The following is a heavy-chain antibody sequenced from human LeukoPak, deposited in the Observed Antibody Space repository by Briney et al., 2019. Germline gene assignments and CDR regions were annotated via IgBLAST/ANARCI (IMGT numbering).Heavy chain of an antibody. D-gene: IGHD4-17*01. CDR3: ARDPNGDYVGAFEM. V-gene: IGHV3-23*01. J-gene: IGHJ3*02. Sequence: PGGSLRPSCAASGFTFTNYAMIWVRQAPGGGLEWVSAIRSGGDGTLYADSVKGRFTISRDNSKNTLFLQMNNMRAEDTAVYYCARDPNGDYVGAFEMWGPGTKVTVS. CDR2: IRSGGDGT. CDR1: GFTFTNYA.